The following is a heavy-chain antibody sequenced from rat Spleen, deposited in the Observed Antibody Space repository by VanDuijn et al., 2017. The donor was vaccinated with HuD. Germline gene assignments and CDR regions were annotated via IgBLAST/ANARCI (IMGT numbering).Heavy chain of an antibody. CDR2: ITNTGGST. Sequence: EVQLVESGGGLVQPGRSLILSCIASGFTFNNYWMTWIRQAPGKGLEWVASITNTGGSTYYPDSVKGRFTISRENAYSTLYLQMNSLRSEDTGTYYCTRENWKPDYWGQGVMVTVSS. CDR3: TRENWKPDY. D-gene: IGHD4-2*01. CDR1: GFTFNNYW. V-gene: IGHV5-31*01. J-gene: IGHJ2*01.